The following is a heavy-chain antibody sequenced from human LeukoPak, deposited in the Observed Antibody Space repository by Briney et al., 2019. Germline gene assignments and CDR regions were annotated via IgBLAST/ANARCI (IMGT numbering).Heavy chain of an antibody. CDR2: ISTYNGNT. Sequence: ASVKVSCKGSGYNFDRYGVNRVRQAPGQGLEWVGWISTYNGNTFYAQKFEGRVTMTTDTSTNTRSLRSDDTAVYYCARDLEHCRNIICSNSAYWGQGTLVTVSS. CDR3: ARDLEHCRNIICSNSAY. V-gene: IGHV1-18*04. D-gene: IGHD2-2*01. J-gene: IGHJ4*02. CDR1: GYNFDRYG.